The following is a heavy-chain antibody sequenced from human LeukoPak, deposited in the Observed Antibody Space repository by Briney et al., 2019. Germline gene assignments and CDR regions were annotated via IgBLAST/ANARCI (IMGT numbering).Heavy chain of an antibody. Sequence: GGSLRLSCAASGFTFSSYWMSWVRQAPGKGLEWVANIKQDGSEKYYVDSVKGRYTISRDNAKNSLYLQMNSLRAEDTAVYYCARFTGYCSSTSCYRHFDYWGQGTLVTVSS. CDR1: GFTFSSYW. CDR2: IKQDGSEK. V-gene: IGHV3-7*01. CDR3: ARFTGYCSSTSCYRHFDY. J-gene: IGHJ4*02. D-gene: IGHD2-2*01.